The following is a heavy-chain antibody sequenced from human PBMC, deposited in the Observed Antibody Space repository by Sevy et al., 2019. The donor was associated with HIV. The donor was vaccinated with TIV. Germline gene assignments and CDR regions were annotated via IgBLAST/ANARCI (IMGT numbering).Heavy chain of an antibody. CDR1: GFTFSGNW. Sequence: GGSLRLSCAASGFTFSGNWMSWVRQAPGKGLEWVADIKEDGSEKYYVDSVKGRFTISRENAKKSLYLQMNNLRAEDTAVYYCARDAGYCSSTSCYRGDYFDYWGQGTLVTVSS. V-gene: IGHV3-7*01. D-gene: IGHD2-2*02. CDR2: IKEDGSEK. J-gene: IGHJ4*02. CDR3: ARDAGYCSSTSCYRGDYFDY.